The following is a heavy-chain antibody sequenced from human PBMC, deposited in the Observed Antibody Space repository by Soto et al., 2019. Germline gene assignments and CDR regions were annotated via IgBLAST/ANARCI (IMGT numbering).Heavy chain of an antibody. CDR1: GGSSRAYR. CDR3: AGGPRYWSFAL. V-gene: IGHV4-34*01. D-gene: IGHD1-20*01. Sequence: KPSETLSLTCSVYGGSSRAYRWSWIRQSPGEGLEWIGEFSYSGSLNYNPSLKRRVAVSLDTSTDHFSLTMTSVTAADTGVYFCAGGPRYWSFALWGRGTLVTVSS. J-gene: IGHJ2*01. CDR2: FSYSGSL.